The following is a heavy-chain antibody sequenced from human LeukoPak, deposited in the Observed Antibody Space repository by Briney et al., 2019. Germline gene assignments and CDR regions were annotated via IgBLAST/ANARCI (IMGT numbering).Heavy chain of an antibody. V-gene: IGHV3-21*01. CDR3: ARVGYSSSYEY. CDR1: GFTFSTYT. Sequence: GGSLRLSCAASGFTFSTYTMNWVRQAPGKGLEWVSSISSSSSYIYYADSVKGRFTISRDNAKNSLYLQVNSLRDEDTAVYYCARVGYSSSYEYWGQGTLVTVSS. D-gene: IGHD6-13*01. J-gene: IGHJ4*02. CDR2: ISSSSSYI.